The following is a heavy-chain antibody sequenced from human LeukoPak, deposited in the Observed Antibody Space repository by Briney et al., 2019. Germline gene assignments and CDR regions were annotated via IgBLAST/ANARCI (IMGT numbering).Heavy chain of an antibody. J-gene: IGHJ4*02. CDR2: ISYDGSNK. Sequence: GGSLRLSCAASGFXFSSYAIHWVRQAPGKGLEWVAVISYDGSNKYYADSVKGRFTISRDNSKNTLYLQMNSLRAEDTAVYYCARTYYYGSGSYYPFDYWGQGTLVTVSS. V-gene: IGHV3-30-3*01. D-gene: IGHD3-10*01. CDR1: GFXFSSYA. CDR3: ARTYYYGSGSYYPFDY.